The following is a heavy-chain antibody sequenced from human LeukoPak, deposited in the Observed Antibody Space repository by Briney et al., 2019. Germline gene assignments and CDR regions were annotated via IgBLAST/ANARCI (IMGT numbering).Heavy chain of an antibody. CDR3: ARPYYDSKGGDAFDI. Sequence: GASVKVSCKASGYTFTSYGISWVRQAPGQGLEWMGWINPNSGGTNYAQKFQGRVTMTRDTSISTAYMELSRLRSDDTAVYYCARPYYDSKGGDAFDIWGQGTMVTVSS. CDR2: INPNSGGT. J-gene: IGHJ3*02. V-gene: IGHV1-2*02. D-gene: IGHD3-22*01. CDR1: GYTFTSYG.